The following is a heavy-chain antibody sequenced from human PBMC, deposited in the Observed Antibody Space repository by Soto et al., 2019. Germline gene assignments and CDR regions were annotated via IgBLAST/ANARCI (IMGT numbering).Heavy chain of an antibody. V-gene: IGHV4-34*01. CDR1: GGSFSGYY. CDR2: INHSGST. J-gene: IGHJ3*02. Sequence: SETLSLTCAVYGGSFSGYYWSWIRQPPGKGLEWIGEINHSGSTNYNPSLKSRVTISVDTSKNQFSLKLSSVTAADTAVYYCARGGGFRVWGSYRYLAFDIWGQGTMVTVSS. CDR3: ARGGGFRVWGSYRYLAFDI. D-gene: IGHD3-16*02.